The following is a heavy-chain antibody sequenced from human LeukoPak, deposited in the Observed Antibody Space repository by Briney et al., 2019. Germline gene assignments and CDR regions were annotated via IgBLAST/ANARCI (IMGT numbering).Heavy chain of an antibody. CDR1: GFIFSNHY. CDR2: IRHKGHSYTT. V-gene: IGHV3-72*01. D-gene: IGHD3-9*01. CDR3: ARHAADYDVLTGSYSGDYFDY. Sequence: AGSLRLSCAASGFIFSNHYMDWVRQAPGKGLEWVGRIRHKGHSYTTEYAASVRGRFIISRDDSQNSLYLQMNSLKTDDTAVYYCARHAADYDVLTGSYSGDYFDYWGQGTLVTVSS. J-gene: IGHJ4*02.